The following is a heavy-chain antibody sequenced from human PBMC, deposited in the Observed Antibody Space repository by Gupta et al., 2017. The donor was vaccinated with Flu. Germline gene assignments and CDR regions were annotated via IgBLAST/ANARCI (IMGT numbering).Heavy chain of an antibody. CDR2: IWYDGSNK. J-gene: IGHJ4*02. V-gene: IGHV3-33*01. CDR3: ARANSRPYYYDSSGFDY. Sequence: QVQLVESGGGVVQPGRSLRLSCAASGFTFSSYGMHWVRQAPGKGLEWVAVIWYDGSNKYYADPVKGRFTISRDNSKNTLYLQMNSLRAEDTAVYYCARANSRPYYYDSSGFDYWGQGTLVTVSS. D-gene: IGHD3-22*01. CDR1: GFTFSSYG.